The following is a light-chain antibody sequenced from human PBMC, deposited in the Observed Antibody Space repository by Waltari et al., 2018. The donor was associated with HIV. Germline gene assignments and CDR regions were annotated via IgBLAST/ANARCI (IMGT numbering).Light chain of an antibody. CDR1: SSNVWSDDL. CDR3: CSCPRSGIRYV. Sequence: QSALTQPASVSGSPGQSIPISCTGTSSNVWSDDLFSWYQQHPGEAPKLIIYEVTKRPSGVSNRFSGSKSGNTASLTISGLQAEDEADYYCCSCPRSGIRYVFGTGTKVTVL. V-gene: IGLV2-23*02. J-gene: IGLJ1*01. CDR2: EVT.